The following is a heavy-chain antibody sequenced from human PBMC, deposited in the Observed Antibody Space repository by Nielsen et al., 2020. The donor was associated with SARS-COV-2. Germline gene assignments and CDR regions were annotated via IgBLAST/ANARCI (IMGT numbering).Heavy chain of an antibody. Sequence: SETLSLTCTVSGDSISRYYWSWIRQPPGKGLEWIGYLYYSGSTNYNPSLKSRVAISVDTSKNQLSLNLSSVTAADTAVYYCARGPFVVVPSKGSWYFDLWGRGTLVTVSS. V-gene: IGHV4-59*12. CDR1: GDSISRYY. D-gene: IGHD2-21*01. CDR3: ARGPFVVVPSKGSWYFDL. CDR2: LYYSGST. J-gene: IGHJ2*01.